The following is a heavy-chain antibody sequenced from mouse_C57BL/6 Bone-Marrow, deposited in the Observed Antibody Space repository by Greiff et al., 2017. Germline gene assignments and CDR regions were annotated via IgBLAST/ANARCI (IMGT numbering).Heavy chain of an antibody. V-gene: IGHV1-55*01. CDR3: ARRVAIDDGCYGGYCDV. J-gene: IGHJ1*03. CDR1: GYTFTSYW. D-gene: IGHD2-3*01. CDR2: IYPGSGST. Sequence: VQLQQPGAELVKPGASVKMSCKASGYTFTSYWITWVKQRPGQGLEWIGDIYPGSGSTNYNEKFKSKATMTVDTSSSTAYMQLSSLTSEDSAVYYWARRVAIDDGCYGGYCDVWGTGTTVTVSS.